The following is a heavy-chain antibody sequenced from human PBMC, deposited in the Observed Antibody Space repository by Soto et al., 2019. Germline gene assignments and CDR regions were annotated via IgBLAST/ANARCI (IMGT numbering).Heavy chain of an antibody. Sequence: QITLKESGPTLVKPTQTLTLTCTFSGFSLNTSGVGVGWIRQPPGKALEWLALIYWDDDKRYSPSLKSRLTITQDTSKSQVVLTMTNMDPVDKGTYYCAHRPYGDYPIDYWGQGTLVTVSS. V-gene: IGHV2-5*02. CDR1: GFSLNTSGVG. D-gene: IGHD4-17*01. J-gene: IGHJ4*02. CDR2: IYWDDDK. CDR3: AHRPYGDYPIDY.